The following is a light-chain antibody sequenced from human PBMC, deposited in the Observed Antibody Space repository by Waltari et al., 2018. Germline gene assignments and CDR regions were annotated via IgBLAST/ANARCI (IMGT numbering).Light chain of an antibody. V-gene: IGKV3-11*01. CDR2: DAS. CDR1: QSVGSY. J-gene: IGKJ4*01. CDR3: QQRSTWPLT. Sequence: EIVLTQSPVTLSLSPGERATLSCRASQSVGSYSAWYQQKAGQAPRLLIYDASNGATGIPARFSGSGSGTDFTLTISSLEPEDFAIYYCQQRSTWPLTFGGGSKVEI.